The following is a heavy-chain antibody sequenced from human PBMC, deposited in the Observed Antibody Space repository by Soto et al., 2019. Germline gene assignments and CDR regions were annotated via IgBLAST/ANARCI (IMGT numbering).Heavy chain of an antibody. CDR1: GFTFSSYS. CDR2: ISSSSSYI. Sequence: LRLFCAASGFTFSSYSMNWVRQAPGKGLEWVSSISSSSSYIYYADSVKGRFTISRDNAKNSLYLQMNSLRAEDTAVYYCARDDSSGWYEDYYYGMDVWGQGTTVTVSS. J-gene: IGHJ6*02. V-gene: IGHV3-21*01. D-gene: IGHD6-19*01. CDR3: ARDDSSGWYEDYYYGMDV.